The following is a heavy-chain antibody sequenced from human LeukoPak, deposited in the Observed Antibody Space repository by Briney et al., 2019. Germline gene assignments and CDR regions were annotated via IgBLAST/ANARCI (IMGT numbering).Heavy chain of an antibody. J-gene: IGHJ4*02. CDR2: IIPIFGTA. CDR1: GGTFTSYA. CDR3: ARSGSGSYTEFDY. V-gene: IGHV1-69*05. Sequence: ASVNVSCKASGGTFTSYAISWVRQAPGQGLEWMGGIIPIFGTANYAQKFQGRVTITTDESTSAAYMELSSLRSEDTAVYYCARSGSGSYTEFDYWGQGTLVTVSS. D-gene: IGHD3-10*01.